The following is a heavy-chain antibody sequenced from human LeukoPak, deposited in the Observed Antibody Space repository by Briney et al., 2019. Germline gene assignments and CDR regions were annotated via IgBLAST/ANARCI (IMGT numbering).Heavy chain of an antibody. V-gene: IGHV4-34*01. CDR2: INHSGST. CDR1: GGSFSGYY. J-gene: IGHJ4*02. CDR3: ARVSHGYGGNPLDY. D-gene: IGHD4-23*01. Sequence: SETLSLTRAVYGGSFSGYYWSWIRQPPGKGLEWIGEINHSGSTNYNPSLKSRVTISVDTSKNQFSLKLSSVTAADTAVYYCARVSHGYGGNPLDYWGQGTLVTVSS.